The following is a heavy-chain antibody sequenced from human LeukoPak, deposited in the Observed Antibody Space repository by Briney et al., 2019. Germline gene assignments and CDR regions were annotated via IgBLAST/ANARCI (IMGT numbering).Heavy chain of an antibody. CDR1: GFTFSSYA. CDR3: ASGAQYYYYGMDV. J-gene: IGHJ6*02. Sequence: PGGSLRLSCAASGFTFSSYAMSWIRQPPGKGLEWIGYIYYSGSTNYNPSLKSRVTISVDTSKNQFSLKLSSVTAADTAVYYCASGAQYYYYGMDVWGQGTTVTVSS. CDR2: IYYSGST. V-gene: IGHV4-59*08.